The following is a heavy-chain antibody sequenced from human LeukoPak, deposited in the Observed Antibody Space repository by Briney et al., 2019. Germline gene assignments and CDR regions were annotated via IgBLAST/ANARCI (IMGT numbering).Heavy chain of an antibody. CDR1: GFIFSSYA. J-gene: IGHJ4*02. Sequence: AGGSLRLSCAASGFIFSSYAMSWVRQAPGKGLEWVSGISGSGDSTYYADSVKGRFTISRDNSKNTLYLQMNSLRAEDTAMYYRAKDGVVRGVMGRFDYWGQGSLVTVSS. CDR3: AKDGVVRGVMGRFDY. D-gene: IGHD3-10*01. V-gene: IGHV3-23*01. CDR2: ISGSGDST.